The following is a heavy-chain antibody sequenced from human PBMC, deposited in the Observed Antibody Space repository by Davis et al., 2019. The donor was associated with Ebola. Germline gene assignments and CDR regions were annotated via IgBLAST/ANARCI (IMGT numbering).Heavy chain of an antibody. CDR3: TRGENDGSGNYVGDY. CDR1: GGTFSSYA. V-gene: IGHV1-69*13. J-gene: IGHJ4*02. CDR2: IIPIFGTA. D-gene: IGHD3-10*01. Sequence: AASVKVSCKASGGTFSSYAISWVRQAPGQGLEWMGGIIPIFGTANYAQKFQGRVTITADESTSTAYMELNSLRFEDTAVYYCTRGENDGSGNYVGDYWGQGTLVTVSS.